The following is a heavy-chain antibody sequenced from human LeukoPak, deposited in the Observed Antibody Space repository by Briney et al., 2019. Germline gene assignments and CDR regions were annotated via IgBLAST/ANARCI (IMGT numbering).Heavy chain of an antibody. J-gene: IGHJ4*02. CDR3: ARVGSWFGELVYRGYYFDY. D-gene: IGHD3-10*01. Sequence: ASVKVSCKASGYTFTSYGISWVRQAPGQGLEWMGWISAHNGNTNYAQKLQGRVTMTTDTSTSTAYMALRSLRSDDTAVYYCARVGSWFGELVYRGYYFDYWGQGTLVTVSS. V-gene: IGHV1-18*01. CDR2: ISAHNGNT. CDR1: GYTFTSYG.